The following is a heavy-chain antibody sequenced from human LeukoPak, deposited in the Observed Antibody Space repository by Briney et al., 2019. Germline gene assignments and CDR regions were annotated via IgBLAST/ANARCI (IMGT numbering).Heavy chain of an antibody. J-gene: IGHJ4*02. CDR1: GFTFSSYA. Sequence: GVLRLSCVASGFTFSSYAMSWVRQAPGKGLEWVSVISGSGSSTYHADSVRGRFTISRDNSKNTLYLQMNSLRVEDTAVYYCAKVATYGVTGTVFFDYWGQGTLVTASS. D-gene: IGHD4-17*01. V-gene: IGHV3-23*01. CDR3: AKVATYGVTGTVFFDY. CDR2: ISGSGSST.